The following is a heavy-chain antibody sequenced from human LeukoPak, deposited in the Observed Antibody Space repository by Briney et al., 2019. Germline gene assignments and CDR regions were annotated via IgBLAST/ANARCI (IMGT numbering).Heavy chain of an antibody. J-gene: IGHJ6*02. CDR3: ARDQKDPFYYYYGMDV. V-gene: IGHV4-30-2*01. Sequence: PSQTLSLTCTVSGGSISSGGYYWSWIRQPPGKGLEWIGYIYHSGSTYYNPSLKSRVTISVDRSKNQFSLKLSSVTAADTAVYYCARDQKDPFYYYYGMDVWGQGTTVTVSS. CDR1: GGSISSGGYY. CDR2: IYHSGST.